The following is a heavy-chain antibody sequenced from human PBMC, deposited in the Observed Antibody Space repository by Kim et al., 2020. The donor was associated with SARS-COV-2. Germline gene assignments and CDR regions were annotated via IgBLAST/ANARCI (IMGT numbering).Heavy chain of an antibody. V-gene: IGHV5-51*01. Sequence: GESLKISCKGSGYSFTSYWIGWVRQMPGKGLEWMGIIYPGDSDTRYSPSFQGQVTISADKSISTAYLQWSSLKASDTAMYYCARHGDPSSSDAQPYFDYWGQGTLVTVSS. CDR2: IYPGDSDT. CDR1: GYSFTSYW. D-gene: IGHD6-6*01. CDR3: ARHGDPSSSDAQPYFDY. J-gene: IGHJ4*02.